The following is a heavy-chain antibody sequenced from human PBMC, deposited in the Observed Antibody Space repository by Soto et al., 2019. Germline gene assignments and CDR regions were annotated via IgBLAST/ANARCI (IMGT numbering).Heavy chain of an antibody. CDR1: GFTFNNFA. V-gene: IGHV3-30*03. Sequence: LRLSCAASGFTFNNFAMHWVRQAPGKRLEWVAVISYDGGDKYYADSVKGRFTISRDNSKNTLYLQMNGLRAEDTAVYYCARDLSTGAADYYFDYWNQGALVTVSS. CDR3: ARDLSTGAADYYFDY. CDR2: ISYDGGDK. J-gene: IGHJ4*02. D-gene: IGHD6-13*01.